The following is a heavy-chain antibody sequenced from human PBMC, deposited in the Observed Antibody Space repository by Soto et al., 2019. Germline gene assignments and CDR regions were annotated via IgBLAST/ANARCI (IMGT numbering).Heavy chain of an antibody. J-gene: IGHJ4*02. V-gene: IGHV1-3*01. Sequence: QVQLVQSGAEVKKPGASVKVSCKASGYTFTSYAMHWVRQAPGQRLEWMGWINAGNGHTKYSQKSPGRVTITRDTSASTAYMELISLRSPETAVYYCASSFPVPAAIGYWGQGTLVTVSS. CDR3: ASSFPVPAAIGY. D-gene: IGHD2-2*02. CDR1: GYTFTSYA. CDR2: INAGNGHT.